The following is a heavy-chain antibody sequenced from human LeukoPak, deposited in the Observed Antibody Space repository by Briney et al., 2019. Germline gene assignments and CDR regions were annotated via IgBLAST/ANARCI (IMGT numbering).Heavy chain of an antibody. CDR1: GGTFSSYA. V-gene: IGHV1-69*13. Sequence: SVKVSCKASGGTFSSYAISWVRQAPGQGLEWMGGIIPIFGTASYAQKFQGRVTITADESTSTAYMELSSLRSEDTAVYYCARDLHPYYYDSSGPDYWGQGTLVTVSS. D-gene: IGHD3-22*01. J-gene: IGHJ4*02. CDR3: ARDLHPYYYDSSGPDY. CDR2: IIPIFGTA.